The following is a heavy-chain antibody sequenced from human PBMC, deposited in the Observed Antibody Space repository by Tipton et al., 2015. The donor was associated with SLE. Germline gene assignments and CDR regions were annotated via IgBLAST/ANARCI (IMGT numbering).Heavy chain of an antibody. CDR1: GGSFSGYY. CDR2: INHSGST. CDR3: ARSNETAGSAEYFQH. J-gene: IGHJ1*01. D-gene: IGHD6-13*01. Sequence: TLSLTCAVYGGSFSGYYWSWIRQPPGKGLEWIGEINHSGSTNYNPSLKSRVTISVDTSKNQFSLKLSSVTAADTAVYYCARSNETAGSAEYFQHWGQGTLVTVSS. V-gene: IGHV4-34*01.